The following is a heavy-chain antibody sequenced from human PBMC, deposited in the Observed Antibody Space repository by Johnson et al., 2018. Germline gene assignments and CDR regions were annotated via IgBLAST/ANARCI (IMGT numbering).Heavy chain of an antibody. V-gene: IGHV3-23*04. Sequence: VQLVQAGGGLVRPAGSLRLSCVASGFTFTYNAMGWVRQAPGKGLEWVSTIRGSGDGTYFADSVKGRFTISRDNSRNTLYRQINNLRADDTAVYYCAKERRTGYSPFDSWGQGTLVTVSS. D-gene: IGHD3/OR15-3a*01. CDR3: AKERRTGYSPFDS. J-gene: IGHJ4*02. CDR2: IRGSGDGT. CDR1: GFTFTYNA.